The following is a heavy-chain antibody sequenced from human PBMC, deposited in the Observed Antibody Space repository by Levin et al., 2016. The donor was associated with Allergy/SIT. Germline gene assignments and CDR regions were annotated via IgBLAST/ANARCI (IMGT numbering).Heavy chain of an antibody. Sequence: LSLTCAASGFTFSTYAMSWVRQAPGKGLEWISGISGNGGSTYYADSVKGRFTISRDNSKNTLYLQMNSLRAEDTAIYYCAKDGVLTALIQQFDHWGQGTLVTVSS. J-gene: IGHJ4*02. D-gene: IGHD2-21*02. CDR2: ISGNGGST. CDR1: GFTFSTYA. CDR3: AKDGVLTALIQQFDH. V-gene: IGHV3-23*01.